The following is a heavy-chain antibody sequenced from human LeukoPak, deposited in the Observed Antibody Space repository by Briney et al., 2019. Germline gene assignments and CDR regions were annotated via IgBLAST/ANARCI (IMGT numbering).Heavy chain of an antibody. D-gene: IGHD3-10*01. CDR3: ARVGDSISGSGYSDY. V-gene: IGHV4-34*01. Sequence: SETLSLTCAVYGGSFSGYYWSWIRQPPGKGLEWIGEINHSGSTNYNPSLKSRVSISVDTSKNQFSLKLSSVTAADTAVYYCARVGDSISGSGYSDYWGQGTLVTVSS. J-gene: IGHJ4*02. CDR1: GGSFSGYY. CDR2: INHSGST.